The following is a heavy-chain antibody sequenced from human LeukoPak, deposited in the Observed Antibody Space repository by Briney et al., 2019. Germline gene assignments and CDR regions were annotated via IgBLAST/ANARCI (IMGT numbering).Heavy chain of an antibody. J-gene: IGHJ4*02. CDR2: ISSSSSTI. CDR3: AREERIYYDSSGPAGY. D-gene: IGHD3-22*01. Sequence: GGSLRLSCAASGYTFSSYSMNWVRQAPGKGLEWVSYISSSSSTIYYADSVKGRFTISRDNAKNSLYLQMNSLRDEDTAVYYCAREERIYYDSSGPAGYWGQGTLVTVSS. V-gene: IGHV3-48*02. CDR1: GYTFSSYS.